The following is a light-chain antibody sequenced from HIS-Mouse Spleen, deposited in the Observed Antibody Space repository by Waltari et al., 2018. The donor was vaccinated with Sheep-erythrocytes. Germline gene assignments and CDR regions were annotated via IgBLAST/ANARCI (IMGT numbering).Light chain of an antibody. CDR2: DVS. Sequence: QSALTQPRSVSGSPGQSVTIPRTGTSSDVGGYNYVSWYQQPPGKAPKLMIYDVSKRPSGVPDRLSGSKSGNTASLTISGLQAEDEADYYCCSYAGSYTWVFGGGTKLTVL. V-gene: IGLV2-11*01. CDR1: SSDVGGYNY. CDR3: CSYAGSYTWV. J-gene: IGLJ3*02.